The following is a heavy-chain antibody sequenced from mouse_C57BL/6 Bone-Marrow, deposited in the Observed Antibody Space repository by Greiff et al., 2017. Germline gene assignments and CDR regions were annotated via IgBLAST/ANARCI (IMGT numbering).Heavy chain of an antibody. CDR1: GYTFTSYW. Sequence: VQLQQPGTELVKPGASVKLSCKASGYTFTSYWMHWVKQRPGQGLEWIGNINPSNGGTNYNEKFKSKATLTVDKSSSTAYMQLSSLTSEDSAVYYGARGSRRLYYAMDYWGQGTSVTVSS. CDR3: ARGSRRLYYAMDY. D-gene: IGHD1-1*01. J-gene: IGHJ4*01. CDR2: INPSNGGT. V-gene: IGHV1-53*01.